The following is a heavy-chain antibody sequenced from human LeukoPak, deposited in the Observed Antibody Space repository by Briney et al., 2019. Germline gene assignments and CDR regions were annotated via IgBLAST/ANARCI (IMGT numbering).Heavy chain of an antibody. CDR1: GFTFEDYG. D-gene: IGHD1-26*01. Sequence: GGSLRLSCAASGFTFEDYGMSWVRQPPGKGLEWVSGINWNGGNTGYADSVRGRFTISRDNAKNSLYLQMNSLRAEDTAVYYCARDGRAGATWGFDYWGQGTLVTVSS. CDR3: ARDGRAGATWGFDY. CDR2: INWNGGNT. V-gene: IGHV3-20*04. J-gene: IGHJ4*02.